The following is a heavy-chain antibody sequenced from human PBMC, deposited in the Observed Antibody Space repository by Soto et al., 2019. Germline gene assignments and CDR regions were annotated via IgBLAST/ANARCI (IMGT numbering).Heavy chain of an antibody. Sequence: GGSLRLSCAASGFTFDTYALNWVRQAPGKGLEWVSAIGSSGSTYYADSVKGRFTISRDTPKKTLYLQMNSLRVEDTAKYYCAKGFRSLEWYSLAPFDYWGQGALVTVSS. CDR1: GFTFDTYA. D-gene: IGHD3-3*01. V-gene: IGHV3-23*01. J-gene: IGHJ4*02. CDR3: AKGFRSLEWYSLAPFDY. CDR2: IGSSGST.